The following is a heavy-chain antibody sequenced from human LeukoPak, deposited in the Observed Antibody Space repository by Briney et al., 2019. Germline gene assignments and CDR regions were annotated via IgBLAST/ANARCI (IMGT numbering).Heavy chain of an antibody. CDR3: AKGHDDFWSGYYSPPDY. D-gene: IGHD3-3*01. J-gene: IGHJ4*02. CDR1: GFTFDDYA. V-gene: IGHV3-43D*04. CDR2: ISWDGGST. Sequence: GGSLRLSCATSGFTFDDYAMHWVRQAPTKGLEWVSLISWDGGSTYYADSVKGRFTISRDNSKSSLYLQMNSLRPEDTALYYCAKGHDDFWSGYYSPPDYWGQGTLVTVS.